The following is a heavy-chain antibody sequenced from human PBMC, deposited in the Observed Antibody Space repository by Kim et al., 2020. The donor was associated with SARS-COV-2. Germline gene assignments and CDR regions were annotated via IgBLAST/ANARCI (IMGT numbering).Heavy chain of an antibody. CDR3: ARGQSRITMIVVALYYFDY. V-gene: IGHV1-8*01. Sequence: ASVKVSCKASGYTFTSYDINWVRQATGQGLEWMGWMNPNSGNTGYAQKFQGRVTMTRNTSISTAYMELSSLRSEDTAVYYCARGQSRITMIVVALYYFDYWGPGPLVTVSS. D-gene: IGHD3-22*01. CDR1: GYTFTSYD. CDR2: MNPNSGNT. J-gene: IGHJ4*02.